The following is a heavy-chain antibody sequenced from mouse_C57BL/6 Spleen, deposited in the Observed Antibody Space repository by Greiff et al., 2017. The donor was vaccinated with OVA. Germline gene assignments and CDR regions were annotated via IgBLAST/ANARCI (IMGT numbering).Heavy chain of an antibody. J-gene: IGHJ4*01. V-gene: IGHV1-52*01. CDR2: IDPSDSET. CDR3: ARQLRSYAMDY. CDR1: GYTFTSYW. Sequence: QVQLKQPGAELVRPGSSVKLSCKASGYTFTSYWMHWVKQRPIQGLEWIGNIDPSDSETHYNQKFKDKATLTVDKSSSTAYMQLSSLTSEDSAVYYCARQLRSYAMDYWGQGTSVTVSS. D-gene: IGHD3-2*02.